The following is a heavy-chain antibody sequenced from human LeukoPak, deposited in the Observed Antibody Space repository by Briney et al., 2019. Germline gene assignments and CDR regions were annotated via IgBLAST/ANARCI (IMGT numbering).Heavy chain of an antibody. CDR1: GYTFTNYL. D-gene: IGHD2-8*02. Sequence: ASVKVSCKASGYTFTNYLLHWVRQAPGQGLEWVGRITPSVDTTNYAQKFRDRVTMARDTSTSTVYMELSSLRSEDTAVYHCVREESGGYFDYWGQGTLVTVSS. CDR3: VREESGGYFDY. J-gene: IGHJ4*02. CDR2: ITPSVDTT. V-gene: IGHV1-46*01.